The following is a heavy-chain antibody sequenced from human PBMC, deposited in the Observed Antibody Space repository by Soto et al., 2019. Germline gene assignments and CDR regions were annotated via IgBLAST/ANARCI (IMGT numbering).Heavy chain of an antibody. CDR2: INAGNQYT. V-gene: IGHV1-3*01. J-gene: IGHJ6*02. D-gene: IGHD3-3*01. CDR3: ARDLSDRFSYYYGMDV. CDR1: GDTFTNNA. Sequence: ASVKVSCKASGDTFTNNAIHWVREARGQRLEWMGWINAGNQYTKYSQKFHDRVTMTRDTSASTAYMELSSLRSEDTAVYYCARDLSDRFSYYYGMDVWGQGTTVTVS.